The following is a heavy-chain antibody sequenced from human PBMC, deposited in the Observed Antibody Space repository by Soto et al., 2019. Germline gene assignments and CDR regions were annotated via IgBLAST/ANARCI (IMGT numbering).Heavy chain of an antibody. CDR1: GGSISSYY. V-gene: IGHV4-59*01. Sequence: SETLSLTCTVSGGSISSYYWSWIRQPPGKGLEWIGYIYYSGSTNYNPSLKSRVTISVDTSKNQFSLKLSSVTAADTAVYYCARGYCSGGSCNSAAVDIWGQGTMVTVSS. CDR2: IYYSGST. J-gene: IGHJ3*02. D-gene: IGHD2-15*01. CDR3: ARGYCSGGSCNSAAVDI.